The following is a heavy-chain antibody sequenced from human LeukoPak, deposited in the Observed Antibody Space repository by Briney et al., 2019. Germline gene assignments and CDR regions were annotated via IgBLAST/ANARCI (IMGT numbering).Heavy chain of an antibody. J-gene: IGHJ6*02. CDR2: ISDSGAKT. CDR1: GFTFSTYA. Sequence: GGSLRLSCAASGFTFSTYAMTWVRHAPGKGLEWVSLISDSGAKTYCADSVKGRFTISRDNSKNTLSLQMNSLRAEDTAVYYCAKDVRVGGGGMDVWGQGTPVTVSS. CDR3: AKDVRVGGGGMDV. D-gene: IGHD1-26*01. V-gene: IGHV3-23*01.